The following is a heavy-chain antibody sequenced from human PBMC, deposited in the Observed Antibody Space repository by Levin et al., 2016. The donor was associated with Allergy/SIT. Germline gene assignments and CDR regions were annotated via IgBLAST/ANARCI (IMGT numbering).Heavy chain of an antibody. Sequence: GGSLRLSCAASGFTFDDYAMHWVRQAPGKGLEWVSGISWNSGSIGYADSVKGRFTISRDNAKNSLYLQMNSLRAEDTALYYCAKGTTAGGTSSLIQLGFGGDHYFDYWGQGTLVTVSS. CDR1: GFTFDDYA. CDR2: ISWNSGSI. J-gene: IGHJ4*02. D-gene: IGHD5-18*01. CDR3: AKGTTAGGTSSLIQLGFGGDHYFDY. V-gene: IGHV3-9*01.